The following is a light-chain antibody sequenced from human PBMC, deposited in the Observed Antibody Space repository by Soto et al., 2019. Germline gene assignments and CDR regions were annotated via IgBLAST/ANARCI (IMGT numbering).Light chain of an antibody. V-gene: IGKV3-15*01. J-gene: IGKJ5*01. CDR1: QSVRTK. CDR3: QQYNSWPPIT. CDR2: GAS. Sequence: EIVMTQSPGTLSVSPGEGATLFCRASQSVRTKLAWYQQRAGQAPRLLMYGASTRATGIPDRFSGSGSGTEFTRTIISLQSEDFAVYYCQQYNSWPPITFGQGTRLAIK.